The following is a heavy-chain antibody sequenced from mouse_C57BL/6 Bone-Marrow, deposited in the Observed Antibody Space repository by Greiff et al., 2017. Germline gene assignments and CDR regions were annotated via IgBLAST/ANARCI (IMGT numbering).Heavy chain of an antibody. CDR3: ARVELGRAMDY. CDR2: INYDGSST. Sequence: EVTLEESEGGLVQPGSSMKLSCTASGFTFSDYYMAWVRQVPEKGLEWVANINYDGSSTYYLDSLKSRFIISRDNAKNILYLQMSSLKSEDTATYYCARVELGRAMDYWGQGTSVTVSS. CDR1: GFTFSDYY. D-gene: IGHD4-1*01. J-gene: IGHJ4*01. V-gene: IGHV5-16*01.